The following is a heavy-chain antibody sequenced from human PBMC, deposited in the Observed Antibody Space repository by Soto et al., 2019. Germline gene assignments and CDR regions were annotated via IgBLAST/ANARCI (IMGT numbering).Heavy chain of an antibody. J-gene: IGHJ4*02. Sequence: GGSLRLSCAASGFTFSSYWMSWVRQAPGKGLEWVANIKQDGSEKYYVDSVKGRFTISRDNAKNSLYLQMNSLRAEETAVYYCARVEYDYIWGSYRQYYFDYWGQGTLVTVSS. CDR3: ARVEYDYIWGSYRQYYFDY. D-gene: IGHD3-16*02. CDR2: IKQDGSEK. CDR1: GFTFSSYW. V-gene: IGHV3-7*01.